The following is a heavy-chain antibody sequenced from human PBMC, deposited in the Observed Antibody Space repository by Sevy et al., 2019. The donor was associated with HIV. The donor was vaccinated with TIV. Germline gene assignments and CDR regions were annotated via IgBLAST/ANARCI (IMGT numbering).Heavy chain of an antibody. CDR1: GFTFSRYA. CDR2: ISYDGSIK. Sequence: GGSLRLSCAASGFTFSRYAMHWVHQAPGKGLEWVAVISYDGSIKYYADSVKGRFTMSRDNSKNTLYLQINSVIAEDTAVYYCARSVTGHSYGTPPWYWGQGTLVTVSS. J-gene: IGHJ4*02. V-gene: IGHV3-30-3*01. D-gene: IGHD5-18*01. CDR3: ARSVTGHSYGTPPWY.